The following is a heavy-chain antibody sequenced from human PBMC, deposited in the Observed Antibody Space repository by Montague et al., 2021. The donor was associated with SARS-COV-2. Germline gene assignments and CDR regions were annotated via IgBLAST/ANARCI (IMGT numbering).Heavy chain of an antibody. CDR1: GGSISSYY. D-gene: IGHD2-2*01. CDR2: IYTSGST. CDR3: ARDASYCSSISCYDDAFDI. Sequence: SETLSLTCTVSGGSISSYYWSWIRQPAGKGLEWIGRIYTSGSTNHNPSLKSRVTMSVDTSKNQFSLKLSSVTAADTAVYYCARDASYCSSISCYDDAFDIWGQGTMVTVSS. V-gene: IGHV4-4*07. J-gene: IGHJ3*02.